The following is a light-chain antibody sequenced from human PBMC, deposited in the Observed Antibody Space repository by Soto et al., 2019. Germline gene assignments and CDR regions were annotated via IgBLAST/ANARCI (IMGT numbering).Light chain of an antibody. V-gene: IGKV1-9*01. Sequence: DIQLTQSPFFLSAFVGDRVTITCRASQGIGSQLVWYQQKPGQAPNVLIYAASNLPSGVPSRFRRSVSGQVFTLTISSLQPEDFATYYCQQRENYPIIFGQGTRLQVK. CDR2: AAS. CDR1: QGIGSQ. J-gene: IGKJ5*01. CDR3: QQRENYPII.